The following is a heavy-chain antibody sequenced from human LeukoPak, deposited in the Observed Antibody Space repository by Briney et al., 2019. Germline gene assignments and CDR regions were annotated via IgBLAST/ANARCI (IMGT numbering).Heavy chain of an antibody. CDR3: ARVSYQEGVDY. D-gene: IGHD2-2*01. Sequence: SETLPLTCTVSGGSINGGNYYWTWLRQPAGKGLEWIGRISPSGSTNHNPSLTSRVTISVDTSKNQFSLKLNFVTAADTAVYYCARVSYQEGVDYWGQGTLVTVSS. CDR1: GGSINGGNYY. V-gene: IGHV4-61*02. CDR2: ISPSGST. J-gene: IGHJ4*02.